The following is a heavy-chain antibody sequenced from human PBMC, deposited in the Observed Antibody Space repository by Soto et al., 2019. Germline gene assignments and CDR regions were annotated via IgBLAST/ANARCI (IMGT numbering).Heavy chain of an antibody. J-gene: IGHJ4*02. CDR2: INPNSGGT. Sequence: QVQLVQSGAEVKKPGASVKVSCTASGYTFTGYYMHWVRQAPGQGLEWMGWINPNSGGTNYAQKFQGWVTMTRDTSISTAYMELSRLRSDDTAVYYCARDHGGYYGSGSYYNFDYWGQGTLVTVSS. D-gene: IGHD3-10*01. V-gene: IGHV1-2*04. CDR1: GYTFTGYY. CDR3: ARDHGGYYGSGSYYNFDY.